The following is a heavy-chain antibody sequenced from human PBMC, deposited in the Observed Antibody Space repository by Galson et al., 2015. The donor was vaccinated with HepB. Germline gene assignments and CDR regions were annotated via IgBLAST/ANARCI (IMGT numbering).Heavy chain of an antibody. D-gene: IGHD1-1*01. Sequence: SVKVSCKASGYTFTSYAMHWVRQAPGQRLEWMGWINAGNGNTKYSQKFQGRVTITRDTSASTAYMELSSLRSEDTAVYYCARDRLYNWNRHPNAFDIWGQGTMVTVSS. CDR3: ARDRLYNWNRHPNAFDI. V-gene: IGHV1-3*01. CDR1: GYTFTSYA. J-gene: IGHJ3*02. CDR2: INAGNGNT.